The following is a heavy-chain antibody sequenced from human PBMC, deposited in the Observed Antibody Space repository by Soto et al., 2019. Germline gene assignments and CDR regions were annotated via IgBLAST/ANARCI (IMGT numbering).Heavy chain of an antibody. D-gene: IGHD1-26*01. CDR1: GGTFSSYA. Sequence: VASVKVSCKASGGTFSSYAISWVRQAPGQGLEWMGGIIPIFGTANYAQKFQGRVTITADESTSTAYMELSSLRSEDTAVYYCARAELSIVGATHAFDIWGQGTMVTVSS. V-gene: IGHV1-69*13. CDR2: IIPIFGTA. J-gene: IGHJ3*02. CDR3: ARAELSIVGATHAFDI.